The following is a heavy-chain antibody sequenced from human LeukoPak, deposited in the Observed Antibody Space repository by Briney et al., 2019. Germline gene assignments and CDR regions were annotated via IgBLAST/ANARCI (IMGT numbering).Heavy chain of an antibody. Sequence: GGSLRLSCAASGFTFSSYWMSWVRQAPGKGLEWVANIKQDGTEKYYVDSVKGRFTISRDNAKKSLYMQMNSLRAEDTAVYYCASRPRTTSIGYWGQGTLVTVSS. J-gene: IGHJ4*02. V-gene: IGHV3-7*01. CDR1: GFTFSSYW. D-gene: IGHD1-1*01. CDR3: ASRPRTTSIGY. CDR2: IKQDGTEK.